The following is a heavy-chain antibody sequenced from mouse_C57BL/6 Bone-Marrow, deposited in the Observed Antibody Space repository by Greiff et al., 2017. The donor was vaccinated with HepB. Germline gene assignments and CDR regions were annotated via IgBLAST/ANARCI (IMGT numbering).Heavy chain of an antibody. J-gene: IGHJ2*01. CDR1: GFTFSSYA. D-gene: IGHD1-1*01. CDR2: ISDGGSYT. CDR3: ATRGSSPDY. Sequence: EVKLMESGGGLVKPGGSLKLSCAASGFTFSSYAMSWVRQTPEKRLEWVATISDGGSYTYYPDNVKGRFTNSRDNAKNDLYLQMSHLKSEDTAMYYCATRGSSPDYWGQGTTLTVSS. V-gene: IGHV5-4*03.